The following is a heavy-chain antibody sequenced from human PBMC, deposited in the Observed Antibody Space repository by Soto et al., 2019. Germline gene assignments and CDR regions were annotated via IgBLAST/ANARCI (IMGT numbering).Heavy chain of an antibody. J-gene: IGHJ6*01. Sequence: SETLSLTCAVHGGSFSGYYWSWIRQPPGKGLEWIGEINHSGSTNYNPSLKSRVTISVDTSKNQFSLKLSSVTAADTAVYYCACIFSGGYSYGFNYYHMDVWGQGTTVT. V-gene: IGHV4-34*01. CDR1: GGSFSGYY. CDR3: ACIFSGGYSYGFNYYHMDV. D-gene: IGHD5-18*01. CDR2: INHSGST.